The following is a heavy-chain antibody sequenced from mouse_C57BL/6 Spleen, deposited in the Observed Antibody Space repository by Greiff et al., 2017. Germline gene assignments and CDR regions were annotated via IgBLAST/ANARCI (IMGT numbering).Heavy chain of an antibody. V-gene: IGHV1-7*01. CDR3: ARRWDSAWFAF. J-gene: IGHJ3*01. CDR2: INPGGGYT. CDR1: GYTFTSYW. Sequence: QVQLQQSGAELAKPGASVKLSCKASGYTFTSYWMHWVKQRPGQGLEWIGYINPGGGYTKYNQKFKDKATLTADKSSSTAYMQLSSVTDEDSSVYYCARRWDSAWFAFWGKGTLVTVSA. D-gene: IGHD1-1*02.